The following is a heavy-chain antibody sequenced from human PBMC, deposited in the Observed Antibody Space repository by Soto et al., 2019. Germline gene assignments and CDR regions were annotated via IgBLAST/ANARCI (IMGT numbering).Heavy chain of an antibody. J-gene: IGHJ6*03. D-gene: IGHD6-13*01. CDR3: ARGRGGTAAGTYYYYMDV. CDR1: GGSFRGYY. CDR2: INHSGST. V-gene: IGHV4-34*01. Sequence: PLETQAVTCAVDGGSFRGYYWRWIRQPPGKGLEWIGEINHSGSTNYNPSLKSRVTISVDTSKNQFSLKLSSVTAADTAVYYCARGRGGTAAGTYYYYMDVWDNGTTVTVSS.